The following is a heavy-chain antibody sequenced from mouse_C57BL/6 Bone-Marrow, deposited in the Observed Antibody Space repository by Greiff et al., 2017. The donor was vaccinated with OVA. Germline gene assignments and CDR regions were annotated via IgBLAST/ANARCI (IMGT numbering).Heavy chain of an antibody. CDR3: ARQLRLRRFAY. CDR2: ISSGGSYT. Sequence: EVKLMESGGDLVKPGGSLKLSCAASGFTFSSYGMSWVRQTPDKRLEWVATISSGGSYTYYPDSVKGRFTISRDNAKNTLYLQMSSLKSEDTAMYYCARQLRLRRFAYWGQGTLVTVSA. J-gene: IGHJ3*01. V-gene: IGHV5-6*01. D-gene: IGHD3-2*02. CDR1: GFTFSSYG.